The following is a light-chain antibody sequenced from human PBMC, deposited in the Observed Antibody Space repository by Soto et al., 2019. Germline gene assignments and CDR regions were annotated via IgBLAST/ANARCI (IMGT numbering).Light chain of an antibody. CDR3: NSYTSSSTYV. CDR2: GVT. Sequence: QSALTQPASVSGSPGQSITISCTGTSSDVGGYNYVCWYQQHPGKAHKLMIYGVTNRHSGVSSRFSGSRSGNTASLTISGLQAEDDAEYFCNSYTSSSTYVFGTGTKLTVL. J-gene: IGLJ1*01. CDR1: SSDVGGYNY. V-gene: IGLV2-14*01.